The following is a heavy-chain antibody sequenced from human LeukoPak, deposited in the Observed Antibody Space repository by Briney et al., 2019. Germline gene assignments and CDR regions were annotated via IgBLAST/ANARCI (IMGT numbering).Heavy chain of an antibody. CDR2: INPNSGGT. Sequence: ASVKVSCKASGDTFTGDYMYWGRQAPGQGLGGVGWINPNSGGTNYAQKFQGRVTMTRDTSISTAYMELSGLRSDDTAVYYCARTPNWNDVVVDAFDIWGQGTTVTVSS. V-gene: IGHV1-2*02. D-gene: IGHD1-1*01. J-gene: IGHJ3*02. CDR1: GDTFTGDY. CDR3: ARTPNWNDVVVDAFDI.